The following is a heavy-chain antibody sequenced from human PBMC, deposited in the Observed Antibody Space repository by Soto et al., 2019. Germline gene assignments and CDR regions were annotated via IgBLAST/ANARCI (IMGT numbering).Heavy chain of an antibody. CDR1: GASLNSGAYY. Sequence: QVQLQDSGPGLAKPSQTVSLTCTVSGASLNSGAYYWTWIRQVPGKDLEWIGHIFNTGTIFSTPSLRSRVRMSIDTSDHDFSLNLESVTAADTAVYYCARCLGSDNNGHFPAAFDLWGHGTLVTVSA. D-gene: IGHD3-22*01. J-gene: IGHJ3*01. CDR3: ARCLGSDNNGHFPAAFDL. V-gene: IGHV4-31*02. CDR2: IFNTGTI.